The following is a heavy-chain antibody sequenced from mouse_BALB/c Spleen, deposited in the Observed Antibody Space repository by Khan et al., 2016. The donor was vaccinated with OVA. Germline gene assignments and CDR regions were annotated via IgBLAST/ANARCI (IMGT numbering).Heavy chain of an antibody. CDR2: IWGGGST. CDR3: ARNHDGRGYWYFDI. V-gene: IGHV2-6-4*01. Sequence: QVQLKQSGPGLVAPSQSLSITCTVSGFSSSRYSIHRIRQAPGKGLEWPGMIWGGGSTDFFSSLKSRLSISNDSLKIPVFLKMTILQTDDTARYYCARNHDGRGYWYFDILGAGTTVTVSS. J-gene: IGHJ1*01. CDR1: GFSSSRYS. D-gene: IGHD1-1*01.